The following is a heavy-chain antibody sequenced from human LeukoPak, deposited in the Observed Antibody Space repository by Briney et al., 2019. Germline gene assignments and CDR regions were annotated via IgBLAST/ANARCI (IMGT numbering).Heavy chain of an antibody. J-gene: IGHJ4*02. CDR3: TTDHVGAIVEFDS. Sequence: GGSLRLSCAASGFTFGTSWMSWFRRAPGTGLQWVAHTSPNGRDTYYVDSVKGRFIISRDNPKNSLYLQMDSLRAEDTAIYYCTTDHVGAIVEFDSWGQGTLVTVSS. CDR2: TSPNGRDT. CDR1: GFTFGTSW. V-gene: IGHV3-7*01. D-gene: IGHD2-21*01.